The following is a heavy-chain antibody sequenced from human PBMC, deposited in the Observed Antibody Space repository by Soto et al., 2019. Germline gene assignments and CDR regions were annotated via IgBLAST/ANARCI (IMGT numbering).Heavy chain of an antibody. CDR1: GFIFDDFT. CDR2: INWDGRIA. V-gene: IGHV3-43*01. Sequence: GGSLRLSCAASGFIFDDFTMHWVRLVPGKGLQWVSYINWDGRIAMYADSAKGRFTISRDNTNNHLYLQMNSLRSDDTALYYCATDEGAAVESPGDWGHGTLVTVSS. J-gene: IGHJ4*01. D-gene: IGHD6-13*01. CDR3: ATDEGAAVESPGD.